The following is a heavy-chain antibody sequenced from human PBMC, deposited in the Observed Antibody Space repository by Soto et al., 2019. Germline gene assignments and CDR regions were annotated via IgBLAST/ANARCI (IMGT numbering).Heavy chain of an antibody. V-gene: IGHV4-34*01. CDR2: INHSGST. D-gene: IGHD3-10*01. Sequence: QVQLQQWGAGLLKPSETLSLTCAVYGGSFSGYYWSWIRQPPGKGLEWIGEINHSGSTNYIPSLKSXXTXSXXTSKNQFSLKLSSVTAADTAVYYCARDASSGSTGYWGQGTLVTVSS. J-gene: IGHJ4*02. CDR3: ARDASSGSTGY. CDR1: GGSFSGYY.